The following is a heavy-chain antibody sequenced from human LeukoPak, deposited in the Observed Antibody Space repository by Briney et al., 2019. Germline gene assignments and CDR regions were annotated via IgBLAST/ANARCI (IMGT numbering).Heavy chain of an antibody. CDR1: GFTFSNFA. CDR3: AKVGPGTYFDY. Sequence: GGSLRLSCSASGFTFSNFAMHWVRQAPGKGLEHISVISSNGHRTYYADSVKGRFSISRDNSKDTLYLQMSSLRVEDTAVYYCAKVGPGTYFDYWGQGTLVTVSS. D-gene: IGHD1-1*01. CDR2: ISSNGHRT. J-gene: IGHJ4*02. V-gene: IGHV3-64D*06.